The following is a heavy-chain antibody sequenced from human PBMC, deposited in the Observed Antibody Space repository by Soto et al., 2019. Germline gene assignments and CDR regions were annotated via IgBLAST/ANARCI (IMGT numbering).Heavy chain of an antibody. CDR2: ISNSGGAT. V-gene: IGHV3-23*01. D-gene: IGHD3-10*01. CDR3: AKKLSYNSGRPFDY. Sequence: EVQLLESGGGLVQPGGSLRLSCAASGFAFSSCAMTWVRQAPGKGLEWVSSISNSGGATFYADSVKCRFTVSRENSKNTLYLQMNSLRTEDTALYYCAKKLSYNSGRPFDYWGQGTLVTVSS. CDR1: GFAFSSCA. J-gene: IGHJ4*02.